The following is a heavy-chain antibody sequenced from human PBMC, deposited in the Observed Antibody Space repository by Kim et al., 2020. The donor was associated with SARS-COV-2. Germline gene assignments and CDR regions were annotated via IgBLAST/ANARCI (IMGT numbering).Heavy chain of an antibody. V-gene: IGHV1-69*13. Sequence: SVKVSCKTSGGTFKDYGITWVRQAPGQGLEWLGRIIPIFRSTNYAQKFRGRLTISADESTSTAYMELASLRSDDTAVYFCARALNYYDSYDYPLDYWGQGSLVTVSS. D-gene: IGHD3-22*01. CDR2: IIPIFRST. J-gene: IGHJ4*02. CDR1: GGTFKDYG. CDR3: ARALNYYDSYDYPLDY.